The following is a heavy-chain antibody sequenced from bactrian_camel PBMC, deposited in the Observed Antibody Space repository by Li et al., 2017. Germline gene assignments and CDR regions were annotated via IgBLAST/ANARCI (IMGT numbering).Heavy chain of an antibody. CDR2: IDGVGTT. Sequence: VQLVESGGGSVQSGGSLLLTCVASGYTYSYYMAWFRQAPGKEREGVACIDGVGTTIYADSVKGRFTISKDNAKNTLYLQMNSLSPEDSAMYYCAADLPSPMGCSLSSLSGYNSRGQGTQVTVS. D-gene: IGHD3*01. CDR3: AADLPSPMGCSLSSLSGYNS. CDR1: GYTYSYY. J-gene: IGHJ6*01. V-gene: IGHV3S53*01.